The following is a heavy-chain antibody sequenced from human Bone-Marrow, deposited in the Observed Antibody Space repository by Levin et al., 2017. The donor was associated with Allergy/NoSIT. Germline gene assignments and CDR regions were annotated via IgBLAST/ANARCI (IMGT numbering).Heavy chain of an antibody. J-gene: IGHJ4*02. Sequence: PGESLKISCKTSGYTFISFDMNWVRQAAGQGLEWMGWIGPNTGNTGYAQKFQGRLTMTKDTSTGTVYMELSRLTSEDTAVYYCSRGAAIGNDYWGLGTLVTVS. CDR2: IGPNTGNT. V-gene: IGHV1-8*01. CDR1: GYTFISFD. CDR3: SRGAAIGNDY. D-gene: IGHD6-13*01.